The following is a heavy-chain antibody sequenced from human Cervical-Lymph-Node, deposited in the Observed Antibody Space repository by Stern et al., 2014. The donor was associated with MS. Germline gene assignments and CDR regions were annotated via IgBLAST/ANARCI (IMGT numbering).Heavy chain of an antibody. CDR3: AHRDDWQLDFAY. V-gene: IGHV2-5*02. J-gene: IGHJ4*02. Sequence: QITLKESGPTLVIPTQTLTLTCIFSGFSLTTNGVAVGWIRQPPGKALEWLALIYWDDDTRYSPSLKSRLTITKDTSKNQVLLTMTNVEPVDTATYYCAHRDDWQLDFAYWGQGILVTVSS. CDR1: GFSLTTNGVA. D-gene: IGHD6-6*01. CDR2: IYWDDDT.